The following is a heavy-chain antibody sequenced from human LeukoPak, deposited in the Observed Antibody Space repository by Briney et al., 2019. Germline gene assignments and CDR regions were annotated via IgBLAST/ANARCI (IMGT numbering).Heavy chain of an antibody. J-gene: IGHJ4*02. CDR1: GFTFSSYA. Sequence: PGGSLRLSCAASGFTFSSYAMHWVRQAPGKGLEYVSAISSNGGSTYYANSVKGRFTISRDNSKNTLYLQMGSLRAEDMAVYYCARVGDNWNRPADQYYFDYWGQGTLVTVSS. CDR2: ISSNGGST. V-gene: IGHV3-64*01. CDR3: ARVGDNWNRPADQYYFDY. D-gene: IGHD1-1*01.